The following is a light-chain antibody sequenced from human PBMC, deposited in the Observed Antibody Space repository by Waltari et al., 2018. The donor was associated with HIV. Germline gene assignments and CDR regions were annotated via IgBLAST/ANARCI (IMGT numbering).Light chain of an antibody. CDR2: DNI. CDR3: QSYDNSLSAWV. Sequence: QSVLTQPPSVSGAPGQRVTISCPGSSSNLRLGYYVQWYQQLPGTAPKPLVYDNINRPSGVPDRFSGSKSGISASLAITGLQAEDEANYYCQSYDNSLSAWVFGGGTKVTVL. J-gene: IGLJ3*02. V-gene: IGLV1-40*01. CDR1: SSNLRLGYY.